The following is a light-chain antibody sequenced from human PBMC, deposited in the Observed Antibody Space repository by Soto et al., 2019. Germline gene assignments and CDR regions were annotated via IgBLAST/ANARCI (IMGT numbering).Light chain of an antibody. CDR3: QQYDNLPS. J-gene: IGKJ4*01. Sequence: DIQMTQSHSTLSASVGDTVTVTCRASQSVSGWLAWYQQKPGEAPKLLIYDASNLETGVPSRFSGSGSGTDFTFTISSLQPEDIATYYCQQYDNLPSFGGGTKVDIK. CDR1: QSVSGW. CDR2: DAS. V-gene: IGKV1-33*01.